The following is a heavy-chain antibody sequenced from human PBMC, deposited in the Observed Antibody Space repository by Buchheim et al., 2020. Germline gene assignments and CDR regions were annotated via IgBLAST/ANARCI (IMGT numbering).Heavy chain of an antibody. CDR3: ARASHYYDSSGYYYLSAFDI. Sequence: QLQLQESGSRLVKPPQTLSLTCAVSGGSISSGGYSWSWIRQPPGKGLEWVGDIFHSGSTYFTPSLKSRVTISVDRSKNQFSLKLSSVTAADTAVYYCARASHYYDSSGYYYLSAFDIWGQGT. D-gene: IGHD3-22*01. CDR1: GGSISSGGYS. CDR2: IFHSGST. J-gene: IGHJ3*02. V-gene: IGHV4-30-2*01.